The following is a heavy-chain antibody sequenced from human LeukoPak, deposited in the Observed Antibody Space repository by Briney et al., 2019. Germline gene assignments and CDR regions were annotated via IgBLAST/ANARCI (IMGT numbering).Heavy chain of an antibody. D-gene: IGHD3-3*01. CDR2: IYHSGST. CDR3: AREIRRSGGVY. J-gene: IGHJ4*02. Sequence: PSETLSLTCTVSGYSISSGYYWGWIRPPPGKGLEWIGSIYHSGSTYYNPSLKSRVTISIDTSKNQFSLKLSSVTAADTAVYYCAREIRRSGGVYWGQGTLVTVSS. CDR1: GYSISSGYY. V-gene: IGHV4-38-2*02.